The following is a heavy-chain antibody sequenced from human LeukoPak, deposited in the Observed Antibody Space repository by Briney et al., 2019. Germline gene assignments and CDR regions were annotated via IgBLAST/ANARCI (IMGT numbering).Heavy chain of an antibody. CDR3: ARQPEPYGSGSFFDY. Sequence: KPSETLSLTCAVSGYSISSGYYWGWIRQPPGKGLEWIGSIYHSGSTYYNPSLKSRVTISVDTSKNQFSLKLSSVTAADTAVHYCARQPEPYGSGSFFDYWGQGTLVTVSS. CDR2: IYHSGST. J-gene: IGHJ4*02. D-gene: IGHD3-10*01. V-gene: IGHV4-38-2*01. CDR1: GYSISSGYY.